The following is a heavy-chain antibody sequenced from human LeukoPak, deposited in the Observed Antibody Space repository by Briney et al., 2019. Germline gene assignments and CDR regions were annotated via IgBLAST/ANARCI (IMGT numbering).Heavy chain of an antibody. CDR1: GFTFGDYA. Sequence: GGSLRLSCAASGFTFGDYAMHWVRQAPGKGLEWVSGISCSSGSIGYADSVKGRFTISRDNAKNSLYLQMNSLRAADTALYYCAKDVGSGPPRYFPYSGQGTLVTVSS. D-gene: IGHD6-19*01. CDR3: AKDVGSGPPRYFPY. V-gene: IGHV3-9*01. J-gene: IGHJ4*02. CDR2: ISCSSGSI.